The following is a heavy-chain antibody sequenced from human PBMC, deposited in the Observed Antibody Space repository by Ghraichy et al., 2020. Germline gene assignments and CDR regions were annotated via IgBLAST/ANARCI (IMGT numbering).Heavy chain of an antibody. J-gene: IGHJ6*02. Sequence: GESLYISCAASGFIFSNYAMTWVRRAPGKGLEWVSSITGTGANTYYEDSVKGRFTISRDNSKNTLYLQMNSLRAEDTAVYYCAKDDYCSGATCATYYYYGLDLWGQGTTVTVSS. CDR3: AKDDYCSGATCATYYYYGLDL. D-gene: IGHD2-15*01. V-gene: IGHV3-23*01. CDR1: GFIFSNYA. CDR2: ITGTGANT.